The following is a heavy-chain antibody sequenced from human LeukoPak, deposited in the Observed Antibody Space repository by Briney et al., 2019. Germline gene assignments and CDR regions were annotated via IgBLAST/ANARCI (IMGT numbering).Heavy chain of an antibody. CDR2: ISGSGGST. CDR1: GFTFSSYG. J-gene: IGHJ4*02. D-gene: IGHD5-12*01. V-gene: IGHV3-23*01. Sequence: PGGSLRLSCAASGFTFSSYGMSWVRQAPGKGLEWVSAISGSGGSTYYADSVKGRFTISRDNAKNSLYLQMNSLRAEDTAVYYCARDIPKRRSSPRDIYWGQGTLVTVSS. CDR3: ARDIPKRRSSPRDIY.